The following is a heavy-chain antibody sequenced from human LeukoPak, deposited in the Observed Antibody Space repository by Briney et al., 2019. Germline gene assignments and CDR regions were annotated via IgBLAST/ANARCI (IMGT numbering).Heavy chain of an antibody. CDR1: GYTFTGYY. CDR3: ARGTHVRHYCNDGRCYYMDV. CDR2: INPNTGGT. V-gene: IGHV1-2*02. D-gene: IGHD2-15*01. Sequence: ASVKVSCKASGYTFTGYYMHWVRQGPGQGLEWVGWINPNTGGTNYVQKSQARVPMTRDMSTSTVYMELSSLSSEDTAVYYCARGTHVRHYCNDGRCYYMDVWGKGTTVTVSS. J-gene: IGHJ6*03.